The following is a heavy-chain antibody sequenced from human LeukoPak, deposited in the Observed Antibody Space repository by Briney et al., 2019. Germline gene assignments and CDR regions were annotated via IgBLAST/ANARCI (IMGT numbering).Heavy chain of an antibody. J-gene: IGHJ6*03. Sequence: AGGSLRLSCAASGFTFSSYAMHWVRQAPGKGLEYVSAISSNGGSTYYANSVKGRFTISRDNSKNTLYLQMGSLRAEDMAVYYCARAGSGIVVVPAAMDYYYYTDVWGKGTTVTVSS. CDR2: ISSNGGST. CDR1: GFTFSSYA. CDR3: ARAGSGIVVVPAAMDYYYYTDV. D-gene: IGHD2-2*01. V-gene: IGHV3-64*01.